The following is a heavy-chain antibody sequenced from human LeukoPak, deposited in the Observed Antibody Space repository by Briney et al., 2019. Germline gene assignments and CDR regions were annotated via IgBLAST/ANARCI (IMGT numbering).Heavy chain of an antibody. CDR1: GYSFTSYW. V-gene: IGHV5-51*01. CDR2: IYPGDSGT. CDR3: ARARDQNYYFDY. J-gene: IGHJ4*02. Sequence: VESLKISCKGSGYSFTSYWIGWVRQMPGQGLEWMGIIYPGDSGTRYSPSFQGQVTISADKSISTAYLQWSSLKASDTAMYYCARARDQNYYFDYWGQGTRVTVSS.